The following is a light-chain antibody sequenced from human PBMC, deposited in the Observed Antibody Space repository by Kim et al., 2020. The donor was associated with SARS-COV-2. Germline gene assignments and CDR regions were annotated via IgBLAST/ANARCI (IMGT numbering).Light chain of an antibody. CDR3: QVWDSSSDHPV. CDR2: YNG. Sequence: APGGTARITCGGNSVGSNSVHWHQQKTGQAPVLVIYYNGDRPSGIPERFSGSKSWNTATLIISRVEAGDEAHYYCQVWDSSSDHPVFGGGTQLTVL. V-gene: IGLV3-21*04. CDR1: SVGSNS. J-gene: IGLJ2*01.